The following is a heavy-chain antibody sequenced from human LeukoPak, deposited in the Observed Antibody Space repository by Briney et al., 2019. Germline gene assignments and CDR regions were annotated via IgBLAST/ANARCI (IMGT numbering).Heavy chain of an antibody. D-gene: IGHD3-3*01. CDR3: ARARPYDFWSGISTYYMDV. CDR1: GYTFTNYD. CDR2: INPNSGHT. Sequence: ASVKVSCKASGYTFTNYDVNLGRQATGQGLEWMGWINPNSGHTGYAQRFPGRVNMTRNTSISTAYMELSSLRSEDTAVYYCARARPYDFWSGISTYYMDVWGKGTTVTVSS. J-gene: IGHJ6*03. V-gene: IGHV1-8*01.